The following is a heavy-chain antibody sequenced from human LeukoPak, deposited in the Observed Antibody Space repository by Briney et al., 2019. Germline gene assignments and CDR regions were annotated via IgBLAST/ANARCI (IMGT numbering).Heavy chain of an antibody. J-gene: IGHJ4*02. CDR1: GGSISSGDYY. CDR3: ARGYVEMATINFDY. Sequence: SQTLSLTCTVSGGSISSGDYYWRWIRQPPGKGLEWIGYIYFSGSTYYNPSLKCRVTISVDTSKNQFSLKLSSVTAADTAVYYCARGYVEMATINFDYWGQGTLVTVSS. V-gene: IGHV4-30-4*01. D-gene: IGHD5-24*01. CDR2: IYFSGST.